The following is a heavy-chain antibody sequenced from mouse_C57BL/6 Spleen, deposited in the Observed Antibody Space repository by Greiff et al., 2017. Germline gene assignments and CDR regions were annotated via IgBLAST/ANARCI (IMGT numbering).Heavy chain of an antibody. J-gene: IGHJ2*01. Sequence: EVQLVESEGGLVQPGSSMKLSCTASGFTFSDYYMAWVRQVPEKGLEWVANINYDGSSTYYLDSLKSRFIISRDNAKNILYLQMSSLKSEDTATYYCARDGRGFDYWGQGTTLTVSS. CDR1: GFTFSDYY. CDR3: ARDGRGFDY. V-gene: IGHV5-16*01. CDR2: INYDGSST. D-gene: IGHD6-1*01.